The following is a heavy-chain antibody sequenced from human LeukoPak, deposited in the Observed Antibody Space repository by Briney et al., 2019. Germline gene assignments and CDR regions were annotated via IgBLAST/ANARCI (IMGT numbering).Heavy chain of an antibody. J-gene: IGHJ6*04. V-gene: IGHV3-48*03. CDR2: ISSSGSTI. Sequence: GGSLRLSCAASGFTFSSYEMNWVRQAPGKGLEWVSYISSSGSTIYYADSVKGRFTISRDNAKNSLYLQMNSLRAEDTAVYYCARPVRGVNYYGMDVWGKGTTVTVSS. D-gene: IGHD3-10*01. CDR3: ARPVRGVNYYGMDV. CDR1: GFTFSSYE.